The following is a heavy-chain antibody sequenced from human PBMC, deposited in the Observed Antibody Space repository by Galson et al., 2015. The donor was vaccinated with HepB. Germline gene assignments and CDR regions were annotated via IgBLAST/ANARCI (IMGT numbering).Heavy chain of an antibody. J-gene: IGHJ4*02. CDR3: TRSYSSGWYPEAKEFDY. V-gene: IGHV3-49*03. D-gene: IGHD6-19*01. Sequence: SLRLSCAASGFTFGDYAMSWFRQAPGKGLEWVGFIRSKAYGGTTEYAASVKGRFTISRDDSKSIAYLQMNSLKTEDTAVYYCTRSYSSGWYPEAKEFDYWGQGTLVTVSS. CDR2: IRSKAYGGTT. CDR1: GFTFGDYA.